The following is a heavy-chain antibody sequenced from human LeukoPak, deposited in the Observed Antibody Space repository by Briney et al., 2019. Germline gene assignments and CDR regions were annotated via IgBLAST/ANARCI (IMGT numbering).Heavy chain of an antibody. D-gene: IGHD3-3*01. Sequence: GGSLRLSCAASGFTFSSYGMHWVRQAPGKGLEWVAFIRYDGSNKYYADSVKGRFTISRDNSKNTLYLQMNSLRAEDTAVYYCAREDDFWSGYYTDYWGQGTLVTVSS. V-gene: IGHV3-30*02. J-gene: IGHJ4*02. CDR3: AREDDFWSGYYTDY. CDR1: GFTFSSYG. CDR2: IRYDGSNK.